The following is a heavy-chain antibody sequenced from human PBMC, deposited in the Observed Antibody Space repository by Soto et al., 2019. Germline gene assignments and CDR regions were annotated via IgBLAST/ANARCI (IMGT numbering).Heavy chain of an antibody. CDR1: GDSISTTNHY. CDR2: ISYSGTT. CDR3: ARETTVVRWVLFDY. Sequence: SETLSLTCTVSGDSISTTNHYWNWIRQPPGKGLEWIGFISYSGTTYYNPSLKSRVTISVDTSRNQFSLKLTSVTAADTAVYYCARETTVVRWVLFDYWGQGTLVTVS. V-gene: IGHV4-30-4*08. J-gene: IGHJ4*02. D-gene: IGHD4-17*01.